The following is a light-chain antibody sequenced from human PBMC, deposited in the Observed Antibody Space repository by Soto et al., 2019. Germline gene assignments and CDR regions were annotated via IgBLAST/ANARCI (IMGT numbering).Light chain of an antibody. Sequence: EIALTQSPGTLSLSPGERATLSCRASQSISTYLAWYQQKPGQAPRLLIYDVSTRATGIPDRFSGSGSGTDFTLTISRVEPGDFAVFYCQQYGGSPRTFGQGTKVDIK. CDR1: QSISTY. V-gene: IGKV3-20*01. CDR3: QQYGGSPRT. CDR2: DVS. J-gene: IGKJ1*01.